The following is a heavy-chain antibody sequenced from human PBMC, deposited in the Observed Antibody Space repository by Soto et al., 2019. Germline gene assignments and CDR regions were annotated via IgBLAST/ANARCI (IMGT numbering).Heavy chain of an antibody. J-gene: IGHJ4*02. CDR2: INPNSGGT. V-gene: IGHV1-2*02. Sequence: ASVKVSCKASGYAFTGYYMHWVRQAPGQGLEWMGWINPNSGGTNYAQKFQGRVTMTRDTSISTAYMELSRLRSDDTAVYYCARVHSSGWYMLDYWGQGTLVTVSS. D-gene: IGHD6-19*01. CDR3: ARVHSSGWYMLDY. CDR1: GYAFTGYY.